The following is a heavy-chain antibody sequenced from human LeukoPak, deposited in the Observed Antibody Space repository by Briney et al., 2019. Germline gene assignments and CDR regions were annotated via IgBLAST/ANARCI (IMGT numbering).Heavy chain of an antibody. CDR1: GFTFDDYA. V-gene: IGHV3-9*01. Sequence: PGGSLLLSCAAAGFTFDDYAMHFVRQAPGKVLEWVSGSSWNSGSIGYADSVKGRFTISRDNAKNSLYLQMNSLRAEDTALYYCAKDFRCSSTSCYTGFGYWGQGTLVTVSS. CDR3: AKDFRCSSTSCYTGFGY. CDR2: SSWNSGSI. J-gene: IGHJ4*02. D-gene: IGHD2-2*02.